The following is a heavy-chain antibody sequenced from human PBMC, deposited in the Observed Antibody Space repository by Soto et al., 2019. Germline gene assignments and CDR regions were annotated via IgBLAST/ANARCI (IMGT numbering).Heavy chain of an antibody. CDR1: GFTFSHYG. CDR2: ISYDGSNK. Sequence: GGSLRLSCAASGFTFSHYGIHWVRQAPGKGLEWLAVISYDGSNKYYADSVKGRFTISRDNSKNTLYLQMNSLRAEDTAVYYCAKVPTPYCTNGVCYTNYFDYWGQGTLVTVSS. J-gene: IGHJ4*02. V-gene: IGHV3-30*18. D-gene: IGHD2-8*01. CDR3: AKVPTPYCTNGVCYTNYFDY.